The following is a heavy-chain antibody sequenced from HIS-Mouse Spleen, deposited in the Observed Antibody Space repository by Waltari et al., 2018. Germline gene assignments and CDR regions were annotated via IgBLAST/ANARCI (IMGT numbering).Heavy chain of an antibody. D-gene: IGHD2-21*02. V-gene: IGHV4-39*01. CDR2: IDYSCGT. Sequence: QLQLQESGPGLVKPSETLSLTCTVSGGSISSSSYYWGWIRQPPGKGLGWIGSIDYSCGTDYNPALKSRVTISVDTSKNQFSLKLSSVTAADTAVYYCARKRTASGWFDPWGQGTLVTVSS. J-gene: IGHJ5*02. CDR3: ARKRTASGWFDP. CDR1: GGSISSSSYY.